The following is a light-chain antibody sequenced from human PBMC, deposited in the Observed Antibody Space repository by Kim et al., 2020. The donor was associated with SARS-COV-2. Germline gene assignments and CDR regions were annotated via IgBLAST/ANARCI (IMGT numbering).Light chain of an antibody. CDR1: RSNIGDNY. CDR2: RNT. Sequence: PGQRVTVSCSGSRSNIGDNYVYWDQQLPGAAPKVLIYRNTERPSGVPDRFSGSKSGTAASLAISGLRPEDEADYFCAAWDDKLLWVFGGGTQLTVL. CDR3: AAWDDKLLWV. V-gene: IGLV1-47*01. J-gene: IGLJ3*02.